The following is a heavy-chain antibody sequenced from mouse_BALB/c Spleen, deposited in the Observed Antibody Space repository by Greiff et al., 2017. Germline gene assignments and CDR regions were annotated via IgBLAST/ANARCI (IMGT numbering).Heavy chain of an antibody. J-gene: IGHJ2*01. D-gene: IGHD2-3*01. Sequence: VKLVESGPELVKPGASVRISCKASGYTFTSYYIHWVKQRPGQGLEWIGWIYPGNVNTKYNEKFKGKATLTADKSSSTAYMQLSSLTSKDSAVYFCARRAGYSYYFDYWGQGTTLTVSS. CDR3: ARRAGYSYYFDY. CDR2: IYPGNVNT. V-gene: IGHV1S56*01. CDR1: GYTFTSYY.